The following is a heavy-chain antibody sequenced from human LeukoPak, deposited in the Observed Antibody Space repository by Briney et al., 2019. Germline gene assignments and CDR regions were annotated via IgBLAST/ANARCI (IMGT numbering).Heavy chain of an antibody. D-gene: IGHD3-22*01. V-gene: IGHV1-18*01. CDR1: GYTFTSYG. CDR3: ARVTPRRSYYYDSSGYTYFDY. Sequence: ASVKVSCKASGYTFTSYGISWVRQAPGQGLEWMGWISAYNGNTNYAQKLQGRVTMTTDTSTSTAYMELRSLRSDDTAVYYCARVTPRRSYYYDSSGYTYFDYWGQGTLVTVSS. CDR2: ISAYNGNT. J-gene: IGHJ4*02.